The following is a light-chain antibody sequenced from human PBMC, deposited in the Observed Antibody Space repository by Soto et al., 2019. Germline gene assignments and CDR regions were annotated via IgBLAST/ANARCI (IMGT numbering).Light chain of an antibody. J-gene: IGKJ4*01. CDR2: AAS. CDR3: QKGDSFPST. CDR1: QDISSW. Sequence: DIQMTQSPSSVSASVGDRVTITCRASQDISSWVAWYQQKPGKAPKLLITAASSLQSGVPTRFSGSSSGTDFPLIVCSLQPEDFATYLCQKGDSFPSTFGGGNKVEIK. V-gene: IGKV1-12*02.